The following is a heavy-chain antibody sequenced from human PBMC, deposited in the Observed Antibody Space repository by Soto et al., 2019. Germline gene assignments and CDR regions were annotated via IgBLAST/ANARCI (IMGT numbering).Heavy chain of an antibody. CDR2: IYYSGST. J-gene: IGHJ4*02. D-gene: IGHD3-10*01. CDR3: ARVKVDSGYYLIDY. V-gene: IGHV4-61*08. Sequence: PSETLSLTCTVSGGSISSGGYYWSWIRQHPGKGLEWIGYIYYSGSTNYNPSLKSRVTISVDTSKTQFSLKLNSVTAADTAVYYCARVKVDSGYYLIDYWGQGTLVTVSS. CDR1: GGSISSGGYY.